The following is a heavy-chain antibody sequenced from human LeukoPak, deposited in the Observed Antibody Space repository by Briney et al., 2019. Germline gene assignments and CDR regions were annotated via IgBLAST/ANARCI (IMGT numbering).Heavy chain of an antibody. CDR3: ARDRGSGYDPPNYYYYGMDV. J-gene: IGHJ6*02. Sequence: GGSLRLSCAASGFTFSSYGMHWVRQAPGKGLEWVAVIWYDGSNKYYADSVKGRFTISRDNSKNTLYLRMNSLRAEDTAVYYCARDRGSGYDPPNYYYYGMDVWGQGTTVTVSS. D-gene: IGHD5-12*01. V-gene: IGHV3-33*01. CDR1: GFTFSSYG. CDR2: IWYDGSNK.